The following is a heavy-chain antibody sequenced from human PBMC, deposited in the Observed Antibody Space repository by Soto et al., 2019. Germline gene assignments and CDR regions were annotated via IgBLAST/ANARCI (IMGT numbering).Heavy chain of an antibody. CDR3: AKDRGSRGYGENSWFDP. CDR1: GFTFSSYA. J-gene: IGHJ5*02. D-gene: IGHD4-17*01. V-gene: IGHV3-23*01. Sequence: EVQLLESGGGLVQPGGSLRLSCAASGFTFSSYAMSWVRQAPGKGLEWVSAISGSGGSTYYANSVKGRFTISRDNSKNTLYLHMNSLRADDTAVYYCAKDRGSRGYGENSWFDPWGHGTLVTVSS. CDR2: ISGSGGST.